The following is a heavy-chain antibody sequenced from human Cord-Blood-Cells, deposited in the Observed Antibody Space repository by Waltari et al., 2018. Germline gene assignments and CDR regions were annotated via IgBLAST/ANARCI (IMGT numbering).Heavy chain of an antibody. Sequence: EVQLVESGGGLVQPGRSLRLSCAASGFTFDDSAMHWVRQAPGKGLECVSGISWNSGSIGYADSVKGRFTISRDNAKNSLYLQMNSLRAEDTALYYCAKDNFAFDIWGQGTMVTVSS. J-gene: IGHJ3*02. V-gene: IGHV3-9*01. CDR3: AKDNFAFDI. D-gene: IGHD1-1*01. CDR1: GFTFDDSA. CDR2: ISWNSGSI.